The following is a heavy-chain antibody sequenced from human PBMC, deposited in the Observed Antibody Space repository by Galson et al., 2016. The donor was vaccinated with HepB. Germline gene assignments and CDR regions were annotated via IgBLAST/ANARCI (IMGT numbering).Heavy chain of an antibody. J-gene: IGHJ4*02. CDR3: TRDFGYSNYD. CDR1: GFTFSYYW. V-gene: IGHV3-7*01. D-gene: IGHD6-13*01. CDR2: IKEDGGEK. Sequence: SLRLSCADSGFTFSYYWMSWVRQGPGKGLEWVGNIKEDGGEKNYADSVKGRFSISRDNAKNSLYLQMNSLRVEDTAVYYCTRDFGYSNYDWGQGTLVTVSS.